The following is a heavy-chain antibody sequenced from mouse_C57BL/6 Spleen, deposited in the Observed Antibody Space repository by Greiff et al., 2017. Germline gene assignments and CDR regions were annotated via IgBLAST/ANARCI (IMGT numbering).Heavy chain of an antibody. J-gene: IGHJ2*01. CDR2: IDPETGGT. V-gene: IGHV1-15*01. D-gene: IGHD1-1*01. CDR1: GYTFTDYE. Sequence: QVQLQQSGAELVRPGASVTLSCKASGYTFTDYEMHWVKQTPVHGLEWIGAIDPETGGTAYNQKFKGKAILTADKSSSTAYMELRSLTSEDSAVYYCTSEDTTVADYFDYWGQGTTLTVSS. CDR3: TSEDTTVADYFDY.